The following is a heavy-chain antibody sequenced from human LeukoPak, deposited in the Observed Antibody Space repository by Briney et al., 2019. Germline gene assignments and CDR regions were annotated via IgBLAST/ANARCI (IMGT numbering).Heavy chain of an antibody. J-gene: IGHJ4*02. V-gene: IGHV3-23*01. CDR2: ITGGRSK. CDR1: GFTFNKYA. D-gene: IGHD6-19*01. Sequence: PGGSLRLSCAASGFTFNKYAMNWVRQAPGRGLEWVSGITGGRSKYYADSVKGRFTISRDDSKNTMSLEMNSLRVEDTAVYYCAKEFSGGWSFDYWGQGTLVTVSS. CDR3: AKEFSGGWSFDY.